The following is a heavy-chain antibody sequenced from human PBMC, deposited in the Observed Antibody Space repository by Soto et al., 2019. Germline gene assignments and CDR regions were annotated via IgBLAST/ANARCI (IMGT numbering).Heavy chain of an antibody. Sequence: SETLSLTCGVSGGSFGSSAYYWGWIRQAPGKGLEWIGSINYSGSTYYNPSLKSRVTISVDTSRNQFSLKLSSVTAADTALYYCSRRAPEGFDPWGQGTLVTVS. CDR3: SRRAPEGFDP. CDR1: GGSFGSSAYY. CDR2: INYSGST. J-gene: IGHJ5*02. V-gene: IGHV4-39*01.